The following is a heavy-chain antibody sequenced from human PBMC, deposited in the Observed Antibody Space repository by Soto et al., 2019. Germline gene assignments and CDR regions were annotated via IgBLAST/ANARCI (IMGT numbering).Heavy chain of an antibody. V-gene: IGHV1-3*01. CDR3: ARVGTMVRGDYFDY. CDR1: GYTFTSYA. CDR2: INAGNGNT. J-gene: IGHJ4*02. Sequence: ASVKVSCKASGYTFTSYAMHWVRQAPGQRLEWMGWINAGNGNTKYSQKFQGRVTITRDTSASTAYMELSSLRSEDAAVYYCARVGTMVRGDYFDYWGQGTLVTVSS. D-gene: IGHD3-10*01.